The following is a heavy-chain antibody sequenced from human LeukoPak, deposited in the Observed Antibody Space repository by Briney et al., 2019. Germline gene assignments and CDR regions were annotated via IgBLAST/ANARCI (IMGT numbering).Heavy chain of an antibody. V-gene: IGHV3-66*01. CDR2: IYSGGRT. CDR3: ARENVHDHTDFDY. Sequence: PGGSLRLSCAASGFTFSSYAMSWVRQAPGKGLEWVSVIYSGGRTYYADSVRGRFTISRDNSKNTMYLQMDSLRAEDTAVYYCARENVHDHTDFDYWGQGTLVTVSS. D-gene: IGHD5/OR15-5a*01. CDR1: GFTFSSYA. J-gene: IGHJ4*02.